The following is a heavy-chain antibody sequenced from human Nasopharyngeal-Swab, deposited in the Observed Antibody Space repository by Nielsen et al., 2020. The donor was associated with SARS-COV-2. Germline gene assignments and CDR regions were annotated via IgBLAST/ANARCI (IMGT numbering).Heavy chain of an antibody. Sequence: SVKVSCKASGGTFSSYAISWVRQAPGQGLEWMGRIIPILGIANYAQKFQGRVTITADKSTSTAYMELSRLRSDDTAVYYCARESGSSSDAFDIWGQGTMVTVSS. CDR1: GGTFSSYA. V-gene: IGHV1-69*04. CDR2: IIPILGIA. CDR3: ARESGSSSDAFDI. J-gene: IGHJ3*02. D-gene: IGHD1-26*01.